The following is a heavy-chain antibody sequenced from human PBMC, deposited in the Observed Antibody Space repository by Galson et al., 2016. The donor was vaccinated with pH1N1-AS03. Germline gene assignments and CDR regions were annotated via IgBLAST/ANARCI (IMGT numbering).Heavy chain of an antibody. J-gene: IGHJ4*02. Sequence: SLRLSCAASGFTFRTYGMHWVRQAPGKGLEWVALIRYEESNKYYADSVKGRFTISRDNTKNTLYLQMNSLRAEDTAIYYCARGKRDDFWGEGTLVTVSS. CDR2: IRYEESNK. V-gene: IGHV3-33*01. CDR1: GFTFRTYG. CDR3: ARGKRDDF. D-gene: IGHD1-1*01.